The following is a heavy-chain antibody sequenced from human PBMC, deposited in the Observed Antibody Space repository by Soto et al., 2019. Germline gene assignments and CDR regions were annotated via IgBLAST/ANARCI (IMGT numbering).Heavy chain of an antibody. D-gene: IGHD6-19*01. J-gene: IGHJ4*02. CDR1: GESITGYS. CDR3: ATSRISIAVAGETEKYFEY. CDR2: INPNSGDT. Sequence: CEERGESITGYSLHWARHAQGQGLEWMGWINPNSGDTNYTQKFQGWVTMTRDTSISTAYMELSRLRSDDTAMYYCATSRISIAVAGETEKYFEYWGKGTSVPVSS. V-gene: IGHV1-2*04.